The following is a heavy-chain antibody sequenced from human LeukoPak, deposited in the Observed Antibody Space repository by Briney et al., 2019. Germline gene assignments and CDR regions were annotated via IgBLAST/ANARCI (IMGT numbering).Heavy chain of an antibody. CDR1: GYTFTSYG. D-gene: IGHD5-12*01. J-gene: IGHJ5*02. V-gene: IGHV1-18*01. CDR2: ISAYNGNT. CDR3: AKGFATSKGNWFDP. Sequence: ASAKVSCKASGYTFTSYGISWVRQAPGQGLEWMGWISAYNGNTNYAQKLQGRVTMTTDTSTSTAYMELRSLRSDDTAVYYCAKGFATSKGNWFDPWGQGTLVTVSS.